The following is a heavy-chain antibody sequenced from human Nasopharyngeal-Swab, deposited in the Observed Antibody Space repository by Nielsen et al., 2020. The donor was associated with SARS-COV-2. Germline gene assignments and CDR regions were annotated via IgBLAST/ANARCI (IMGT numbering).Heavy chain of an antibody. CDR3: GRVKAAGTSFYYYYHMDV. D-gene: IGHD6-13*01. Sequence: ASVKVSCKASGYTFTSYGISWVRQAPGQGLEWMGWISACNGNTKYARNLQGRVTMTTDTSTSTAYMELRSLRSDDTAVYYCGRVKAAGTSFYYYYHMDVWGKGTTVTVSS. CDR2: ISACNGNT. CDR1: GYTFTSYG. J-gene: IGHJ6*03. V-gene: IGHV1-18*04.